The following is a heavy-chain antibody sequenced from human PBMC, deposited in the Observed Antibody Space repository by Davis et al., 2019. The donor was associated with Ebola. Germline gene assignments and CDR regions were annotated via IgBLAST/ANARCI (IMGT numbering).Heavy chain of an antibody. CDR2: ISAYNGNT. Sequence: ASVKVSCKASSYTFTSYGISWVRQAPGQGLEWMGWISAYNGNTNYAQKLKGRVTMTTDTSRSTAYMELRSLRCDDTGVYYCAREAGATTRTYETWGQGTLVTVSS. D-gene: IGHD1-26*01. CDR1: SYTFTSYG. J-gene: IGHJ5*02. CDR3: AREAGATTRTYET. V-gene: IGHV1-18*01.